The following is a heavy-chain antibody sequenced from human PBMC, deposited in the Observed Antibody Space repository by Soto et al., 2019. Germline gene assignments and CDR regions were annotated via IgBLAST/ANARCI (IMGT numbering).Heavy chain of an antibody. V-gene: IGHV3-23*01. J-gene: IGHJ6*02. CDR2: IIDSGAST. CDR1: GFTVRSCA. Sequence: GGSLRLSCAASGFTVRSCAMGWVRQAPGKGLEWVSDIIDSGASTYYADSVKGRFTISRDNSKSTLYLQMNSLRAEDTALYYCAKGRSYYYYYGVDVWGQGTTVTSP. CDR3: AKGRSYYYYYGVDV.